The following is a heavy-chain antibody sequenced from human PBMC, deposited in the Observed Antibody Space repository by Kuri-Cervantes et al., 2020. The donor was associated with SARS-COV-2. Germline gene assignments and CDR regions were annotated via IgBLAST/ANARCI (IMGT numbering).Heavy chain of an antibody. J-gene: IGHJ2*01. D-gene: IGHD3-10*01. Sequence: GGSLRLSCAASGFTFSSYSMNWVRQAPGKGLEWVSSISSSSYIYYADSVKGRFTISRDNAKNSLYLQMNSLRAEDTAVYYCARDSLIDYYGLIEAMGSVGSRYFDLWGRGTLVTVSS. CDR1: GFTFSSYS. CDR2: ISSSSYI. CDR3: ARDSLIDYYGLIEAMGSVGSRYFDL. V-gene: IGHV3-21*01.